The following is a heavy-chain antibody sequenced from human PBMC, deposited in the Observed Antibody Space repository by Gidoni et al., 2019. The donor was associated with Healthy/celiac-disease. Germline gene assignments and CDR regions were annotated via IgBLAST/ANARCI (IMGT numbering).Heavy chain of an antibody. V-gene: IGHV1-8*01. D-gene: IGHD4-4*01. CDR3: AKVTVTTTGDDAFDI. CDR2: MNPNSGNT. Sequence: QVQLVQSGAEVKKPGASVKVSCTASGYTFTSYDINWVRQATGQGLEWMGWMNPNSGNTGYAQKFQGRVTMTRNTSISTAYMELSSLRSEDTAVYYCAKVTVTTTGDDAFDIWGQGTMVTVSS. J-gene: IGHJ3*02. CDR1: GYTFTSYD.